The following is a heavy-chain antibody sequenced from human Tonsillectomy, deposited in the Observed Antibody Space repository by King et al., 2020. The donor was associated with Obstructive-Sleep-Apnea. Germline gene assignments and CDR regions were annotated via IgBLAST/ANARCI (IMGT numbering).Heavy chain of an antibody. CDR1: GGSISSSNYY. CDR2: IYYSGST. V-gene: IGHV4-39*07. CDR3: ARDVPYCGGDCYTADWFDP. D-gene: IGHD2-21*02. Sequence: QLQESGPGLVKPSETLSLTCTVSGGSISSSNYYWGWIRQPPGKRLEWIGSIYYSGSTYYNPSLKSRVTISVDTSKNQFSLKLSSVTAAVTAVYYCARDVPYCGGDCYTADWFDPWGQGTLVTVSS. J-gene: IGHJ5*02.